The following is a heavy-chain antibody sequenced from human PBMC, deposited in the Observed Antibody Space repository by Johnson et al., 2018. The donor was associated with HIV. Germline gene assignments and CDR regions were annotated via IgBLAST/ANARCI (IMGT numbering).Heavy chain of an antibody. CDR1: GFTVSSNY. V-gene: IGHV3-66*01. CDR2: IYSGGST. J-gene: IGHJ3*02. D-gene: IGHD4-11*01. CDR3: ARNEYSNYGGRDAFDI. Sequence: VQLVESGGGLVQPGGSLRLSCAASGFTVSSNYMSWVRQAPGKGLEWVSVIYSGGSTYYADSVKGRFTISRDNAKNTLYLEMKSLRADDTAVYYCARNEYSNYGGRDAFDIWGQGTMVTVPS.